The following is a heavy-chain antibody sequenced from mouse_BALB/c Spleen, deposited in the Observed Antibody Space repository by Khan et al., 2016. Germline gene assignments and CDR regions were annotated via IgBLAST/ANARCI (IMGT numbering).Heavy chain of an antibody. Sequence: QVQLKESGPGLVAPSQSLSITCTVSGFSLTGYGVNWVRQPPGKGLEWLGKIWGAGRTDYNSALKSRVSISKDNSKSQVFLKMNSLQTDDTANYCCSSDYDGFAYWGQGTLVIVSA. CDR1: GFSLTGYG. D-gene: IGHD2-12*01. V-gene: IGHV2-6-7*01. CDR2: IWGAGRT. CDR3: SSDYDGFAY. J-gene: IGHJ3*01.